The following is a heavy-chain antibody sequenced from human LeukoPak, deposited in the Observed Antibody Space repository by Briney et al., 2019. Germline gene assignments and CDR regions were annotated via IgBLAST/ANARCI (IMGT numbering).Heavy chain of an antibody. CDR2: INPNSGGT. CDR3: ARVRLNTNWFDP. V-gene: IGHV1-2*02. J-gene: IGHJ5*02. CDR1: GYTFTGYY. Sequence: ASVKVSCKASGYTFTGYYMHWVRQAPGQGLEWMGWINPNSGGTNYAQKFQGRVTMARDTSISTAYMELSRLRSDDTAVYYCARVRLNTNWFDPWGQGTLVTVSS.